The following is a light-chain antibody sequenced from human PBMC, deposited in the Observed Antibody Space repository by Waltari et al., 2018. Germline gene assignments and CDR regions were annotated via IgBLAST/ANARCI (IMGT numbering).Light chain of an antibody. V-gene: IGKV3-11*01. CDR1: HSVREY. Sequence: IVLTQSPATLSLSPGERATISCRASHSVREYLAWYQQRPGQAPRLLIYDASNRATGVPARFSGTGYETDFTLTINNLEPEDFAVYYCQQRISWPLTFGGGSKVEIK. J-gene: IGKJ4*01. CDR3: QQRISWPLT. CDR2: DAS.